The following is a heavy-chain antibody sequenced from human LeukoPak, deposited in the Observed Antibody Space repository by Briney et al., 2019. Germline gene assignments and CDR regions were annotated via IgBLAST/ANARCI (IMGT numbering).Heavy chain of an antibody. V-gene: IGHV1-69*05. Sequence: GSSVKVSCKASGGTFSSYAISWVRQAPGQGLGWMGRIIPIFGTANYAQKFQGRVTITTDESTSTAYMELSSLRSEDTAVYYCARVSSSSSYYYYYMDVWGKGTTVTVSS. J-gene: IGHJ6*03. CDR2: IIPIFGTA. D-gene: IGHD6-6*01. CDR3: ARVSSSSSYYYYYMDV. CDR1: GGTFSSYA.